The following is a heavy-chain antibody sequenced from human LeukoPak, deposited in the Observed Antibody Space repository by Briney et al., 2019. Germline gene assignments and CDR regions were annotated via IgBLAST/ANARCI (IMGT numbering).Heavy chain of an antibody. J-gene: IGHJ4*02. CDR3: ARVRRDGYNEYFDY. Sequence: PWGSLRLSCAASGFTFSSYDMHWVGQATGKGLEGVSAIGTAGDTYYPGSVKGRFTISRENAKNSLYLQMNSLRAGDTAVYYCARVRRDGYNEYFDYWGQGTLVTVSS. CDR1: GFTFSSYD. D-gene: IGHD5-24*01. V-gene: IGHV3-13*04. CDR2: IGTAGDT.